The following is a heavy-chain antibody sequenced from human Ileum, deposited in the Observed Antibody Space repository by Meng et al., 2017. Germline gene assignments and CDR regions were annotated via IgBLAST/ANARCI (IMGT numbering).Heavy chain of an antibody. CDR2: IFYSGST. Sequence: QVRLQESGPGLVKPSQTLSPTCTVSGGSISSGGYYWGWIRQHPGKGLEWIGYIFYSGSTYYNSSLKSRINISVDTSKNQFSLKVSSVTAADTAVYYCARVRRGLGLRFDPWGQGTLVTVSS. CDR1: GGSISSGGYY. V-gene: IGHV4-31*03. CDR3: ARVRRGLGLRFDP. J-gene: IGHJ5*02. D-gene: IGHD3/OR15-3a*01.